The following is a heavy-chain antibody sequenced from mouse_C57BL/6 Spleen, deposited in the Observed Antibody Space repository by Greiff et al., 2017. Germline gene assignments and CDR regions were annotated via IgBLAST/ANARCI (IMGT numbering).Heavy chain of an antibody. D-gene: IGHD2-10*01. CDR3: ARTYYGQLGAMDD. CDR1: GYTFTSYW. V-gene: IGHV1-55*01. J-gene: IGHJ4*01. CDR2: IYPGSGST. Sequence: VQLQQPGAELVKPGASVKMSCKASGYTFTSYWITWVKQRPGQGLEWIGDIYPGSGSTNYNEKFKSKATLTVDTSSCTAYMQFSSLTSEDSAVYYCARTYYGQLGAMDDWGQGASVTVSS.